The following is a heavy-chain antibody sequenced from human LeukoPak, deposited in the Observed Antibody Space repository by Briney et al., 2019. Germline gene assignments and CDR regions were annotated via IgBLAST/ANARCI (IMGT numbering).Heavy chain of an antibody. Sequence: GGSLRLSCAASGFSSSSYDMYWVRQAPGKGLEWVAFIRYDGNNKYYADSVKGRFTISRDNSESTLYLQLNSLRAEDTAVYYCTTITVASHFDYWGPGTLVTVSS. J-gene: IGHJ4*02. CDR1: GFSSSSYD. V-gene: IGHV3-30*02. CDR2: IRYDGNNK. D-gene: IGHD6-19*01. CDR3: TTITVASHFDY.